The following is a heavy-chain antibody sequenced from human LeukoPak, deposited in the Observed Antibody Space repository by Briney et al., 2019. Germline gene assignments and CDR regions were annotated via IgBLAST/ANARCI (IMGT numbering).Heavy chain of an antibody. V-gene: IGHV3-15*01. J-gene: IGHJ6*04. Sequence: PGGSLRLSCAASGFTFSNAWMSWVRQAPGKGLEWVGRIKSKTDGGTTDYAAPVKGRFTISRDDSKNSLYLQMNSLKTEDTAVYYCTTDAFDYDILTGYYSPGMDVWGKGTTVTVSS. CDR1: GFTFSNAW. D-gene: IGHD3-9*01. CDR2: IKSKTDGGTT. CDR3: TTDAFDYDILTGYYSPGMDV.